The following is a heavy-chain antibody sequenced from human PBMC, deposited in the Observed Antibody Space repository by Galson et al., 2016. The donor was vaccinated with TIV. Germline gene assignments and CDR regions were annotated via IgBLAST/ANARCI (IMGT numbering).Heavy chain of an antibody. D-gene: IGHD5-12*01. Sequence: QSGAEVKEPGESLKISCKGSGYRFSNYWIAWVRQMPGKGLEWMGVIYPVDSDTRYSPSFQGQVTISADKSISTAYLQWNSLKASDSAIYYCARERDNGYAYYFDFWGQGTLVTVSS. CDR3: ARERDNGYAYYFDF. CDR1: GYRFSNYW. J-gene: IGHJ4*02. CDR2: IYPVDSDT. V-gene: IGHV5-51*03.